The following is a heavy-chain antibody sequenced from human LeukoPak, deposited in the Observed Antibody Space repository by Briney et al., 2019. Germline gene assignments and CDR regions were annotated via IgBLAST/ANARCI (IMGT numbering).Heavy chain of an antibody. V-gene: IGHV1-2*02. CDR1: GYTFTGYY. Sequence: ASVKVSCKASGYTFTGYYVHWVRQAPGQGLEWMGWMNPKSGGTNYAQKFEGRVTMTSDTSISTSYMELSGLTSDDTAVYYCAENRGSERTFDLWGQGTMVTVSS. CDR3: AENRGSERTFDL. J-gene: IGHJ3*01. CDR2: MNPKSGGT. D-gene: IGHD3-10*01.